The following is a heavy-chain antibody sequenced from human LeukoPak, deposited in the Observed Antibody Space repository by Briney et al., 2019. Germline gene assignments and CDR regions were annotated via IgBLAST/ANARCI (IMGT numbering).Heavy chain of an antibody. J-gene: IGHJ6*02. CDR3: ARGSYYDFWSGYYSANYYYGMDV. V-gene: IGHV3-21*01. D-gene: IGHD3-3*01. CDR2: ISSSSSYI. Sequence: GGSLRLSCAASGFTFSSYSMNWVRQAPGKGLEWVSSISSSSSYIYYADSVKGRFTISRDNAKNSLYLQVNSLRAEDTAVYYCARGSYYDFWSGYYSANYYYGMDVWGQGTTVTVSS. CDR1: GFTFSSYS.